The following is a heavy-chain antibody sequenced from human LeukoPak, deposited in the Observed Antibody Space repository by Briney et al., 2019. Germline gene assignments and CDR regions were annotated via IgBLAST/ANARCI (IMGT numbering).Heavy chain of an antibody. CDR2: ISSSSSYI. CDR3: ARDAEAADY. J-gene: IGHJ4*02. V-gene: IGHV3-21*01. D-gene: IGHD6-13*01. Sequence: PGGSLRLSCAASVLTLSRYSMNWVRQAPGKGLEWVSSISSSSSYIYYADSVKGRFTISRDNAKNSLYLQMNSLRAEDTAVYYCARDAEAADYWGQGTLVTVSS. CDR1: VLTLSRYS.